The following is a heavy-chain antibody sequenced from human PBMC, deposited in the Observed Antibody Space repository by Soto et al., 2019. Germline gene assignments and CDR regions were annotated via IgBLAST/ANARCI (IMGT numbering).Heavy chain of an antibody. CDR1: GFTFSSYG. D-gene: IGHD1-1*01. CDR2: ISSSGITT. V-gene: IGHV3-48*04. J-gene: IGHJ4*02. CDR3: ARYGTRADW. Sequence: GGSLRLSCAASGFTFSSYGLHWVRQAPGKGLEWVSYISSSGITTYYADFAAGRFTVSRDNAKESLYLHLNSLRVEDTAVYYCARYGTRADWWGLGTQVTVSS.